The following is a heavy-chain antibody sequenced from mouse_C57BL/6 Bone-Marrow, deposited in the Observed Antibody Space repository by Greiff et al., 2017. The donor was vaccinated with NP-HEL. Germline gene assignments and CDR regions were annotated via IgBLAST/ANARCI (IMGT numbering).Heavy chain of an antibody. Sequence: QVQLQQPGAELVKPGASVKMSCKASGYTFTSYWITWVKQRPGQGLEWIGDIYPGSGNTNYNEKFKGKATLTVDTSSSPAYMQLSSLTSEDAAVYYCERESYWGQGTTLTVSS. CDR1: GYTFTSYW. V-gene: IGHV1-55*01. CDR3: ERESY. J-gene: IGHJ2*01. CDR2: IYPGSGNT.